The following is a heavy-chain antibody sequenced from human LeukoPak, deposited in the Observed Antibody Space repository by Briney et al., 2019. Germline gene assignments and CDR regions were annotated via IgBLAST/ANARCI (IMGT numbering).Heavy chain of an antibody. CDR2: IIPIFGIA. CDR1: GGTFSSYA. J-gene: IGHJ4*02. D-gene: IGHD2-15*01. Sequence: ASVKVSCKASGGTFSSYAISWERQAPGQGLEWMGRIIPIFGIANYAQKFQGRVTITADKSTSTAYMELSSLRSEDTAVYYCARGSGGSCAGCLDWGQGTLVTVSS. V-gene: IGHV1-69*04. CDR3: ARGSGGSCAGCLD.